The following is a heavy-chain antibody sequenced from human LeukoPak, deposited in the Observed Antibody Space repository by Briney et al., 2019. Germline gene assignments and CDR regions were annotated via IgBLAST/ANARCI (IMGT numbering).Heavy chain of an antibody. J-gene: IGHJ5*02. D-gene: IGHD6-19*01. Sequence: SETLSLICTASGGSITSDYWSWIRQPPGKGLEWIAYTHYTGTTCYNPSLKSRVTISVDRSRNQFSLRLRSVTAADTAVYYCARPQWLVTMGPWFDPWGQGTLVTVSS. CDR2: THYTGTT. V-gene: IGHV4-59*01. CDR3: ARPQWLVTMGPWFDP. CDR1: GGSITSDY.